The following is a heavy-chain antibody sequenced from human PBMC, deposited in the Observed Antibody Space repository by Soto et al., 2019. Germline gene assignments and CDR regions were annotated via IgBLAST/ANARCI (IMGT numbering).Heavy chain of an antibody. CDR1: GGSISSSSYY. V-gene: IGHV4-39*01. CDR2: IYYSGST. Sequence: SETLSLTCTVSGGSISSSSYYWGWIRQPPGKGLEWIGSIYYSGSTYYNPSLKSRVTISVDTSKNQFSLKLSSVTAADTAVYYCARHFVVYGSGSYYSSPPATFDYWGQGTLVTVSS. CDR3: ARHFVVYGSGSYYSSPPATFDY. J-gene: IGHJ4*02. D-gene: IGHD3-10*01.